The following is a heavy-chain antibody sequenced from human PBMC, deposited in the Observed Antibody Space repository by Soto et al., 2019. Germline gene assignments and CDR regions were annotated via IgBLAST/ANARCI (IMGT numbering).Heavy chain of an antibody. V-gene: IGHV1-18*01. Sequence: ASVKVSCKASGYTFTSYGISWVRQAPGQGLEWMGWISAYNGNTNYAQKLQGRVTMTTDTSTSTAYMELRSLRSDDTAVYYCAREGTHYDFWSGYASGYAFDIWGQGTMVTVSS. J-gene: IGHJ3*02. D-gene: IGHD3-3*01. CDR2: ISAYNGNT. CDR3: AREGTHYDFWSGYASGYAFDI. CDR1: GYTFTSYG.